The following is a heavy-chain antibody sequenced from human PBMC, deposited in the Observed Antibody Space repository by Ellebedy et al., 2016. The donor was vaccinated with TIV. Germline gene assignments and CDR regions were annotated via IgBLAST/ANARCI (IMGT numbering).Heavy chain of an antibody. J-gene: IGHJ3*02. CDR3: ARETQLELVHGAFDI. CDR2: ISGSGGSS. Sequence: GESLKISXAASGFTFDTYALSWVRQAPGKGLEWVSSISGSGGSSSYTDSVKGRFTISRDNSKNTLYLQMNSLRAEDTAVYYCARETQLELVHGAFDIWGQGTMVTVSS. CDR1: GFTFDTYA. D-gene: IGHD1-1*01. V-gene: IGHV3-23*01.